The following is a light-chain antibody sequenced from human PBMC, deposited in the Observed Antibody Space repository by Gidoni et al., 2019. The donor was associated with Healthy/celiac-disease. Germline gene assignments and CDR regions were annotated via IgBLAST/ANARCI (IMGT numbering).Light chain of an antibody. CDR3: QQRSNWPGVT. V-gene: IGKV3D-11*01. J-gene: IGKJ5*01. CDR2: DAS. Sequence: EIVLTQSPATLSLSPGERATLSCRASQGVSSYLAWYQQKPGQAPRLLIYDASNRATGIPARFSGSGPGTDFTLTISSLEPEDFAVYYCQQRSNWPGVTFGQXTRLEIK. CDR1: QGVSSY.